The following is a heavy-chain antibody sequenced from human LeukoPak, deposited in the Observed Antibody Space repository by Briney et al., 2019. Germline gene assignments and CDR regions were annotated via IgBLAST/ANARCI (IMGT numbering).Heavy chain of an antibody. V-gene: IGHV3-30*02. Sequence: QPGGSLRPSCAASGLTFSSYGMHWVRQAPGKGLEWVAFIRYDGSNKYYADSVKGRFTISRDNSRNTLYLQMNSLRAEDTAVYYCAKEYCSGGSCLNYWGQGTLVTVSS. D-gene: IGHD2-15*01. CDR1: GLTFSSYG. J-gene: IGHJ4*02. CDR3: AKEYCSGGSCLNY. CDR2: IRYDGSNK.